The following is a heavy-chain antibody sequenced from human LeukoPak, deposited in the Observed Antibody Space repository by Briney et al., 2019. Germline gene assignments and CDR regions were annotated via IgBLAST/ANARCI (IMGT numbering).Heavy chain of an antibody. CDR1: EYRFTSYW. CDR3: AIGGDSTTSCYRCFDY. J-gene: IGHJ4*01. Sequence: GESLKISCKASEYRFTSYWIGWVRQMPGKGLEWMGLIYPDASDTSERPSFKGQVTISADKSITTAHLQWSSLKASDTAMYYCAIGGDSTTSCYRCFDYSGHGTPVT. V-gene: IGHV5-51*01. CDR2: IYPDASDT. D-gene: IGHD2-2*02.